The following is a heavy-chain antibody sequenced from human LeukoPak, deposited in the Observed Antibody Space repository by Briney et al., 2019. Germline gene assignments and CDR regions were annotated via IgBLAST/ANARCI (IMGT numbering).Heavy chain of an antibody. CDR2: ISSDGSDK. CDR3: AREGTARDAFDI. J-gene: IGHJ3*02. D-gene: IGHD2-21*02. CDR1: GFTFSYYA. V-gene: IGHV3-30-3*01. Sequence: PGGSLRLSCAASGFTFSYYAMHWVRRAPGKGLEWVAFISSDGSDKYYADSMKGRFTISRDNSKNTLYLQMTSLRGEDTAMYYCAREGTARDAFDIWGQGTMVTVSS.